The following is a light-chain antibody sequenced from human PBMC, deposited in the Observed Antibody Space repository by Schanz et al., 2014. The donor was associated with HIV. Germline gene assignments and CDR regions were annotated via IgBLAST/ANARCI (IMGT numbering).Light chain of an antibody. CDR1: TSNIGSNH. CDR2: ANN. Sequence: QSVLTQPPSASGTPGQRVTISCSGSTSNIGSNHVDWYQQLPGTAPRLLIQANNQRPSGVPDRFSGSKSGTSASLAISGLRSEDEADYHCAAWDDSLNGWVFGGGTKVTVL. V-gene: IGLV1-44*01. J-gene: IGLJ3*02. CDR3: AAWDDSLNGWV.